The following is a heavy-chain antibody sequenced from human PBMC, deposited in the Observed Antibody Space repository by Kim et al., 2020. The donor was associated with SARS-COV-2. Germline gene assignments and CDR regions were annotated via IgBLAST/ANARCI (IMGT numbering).Heavy chain of an antibody. Sequence: GGSLRLSCAASGFTVSSNYMSWVRQAPGKGLEWVSVIYSGGSTYYADSVKGRFTISRDNSKNTLYLQMNSLRAEDTAVYYCARRRGYSGYLFDYWGQGTLVTVSS. CDR1: GFTVSSNY. J-gene: IGHJ4*02. CDR3: ARRRGYSGYLFDY. CDR2: IYSGGST. D-gene: IGHD5-12*01. V-gene: IGHV3-53*01.